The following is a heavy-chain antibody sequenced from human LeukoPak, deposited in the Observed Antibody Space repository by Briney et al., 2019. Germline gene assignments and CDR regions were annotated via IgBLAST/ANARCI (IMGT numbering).Heavy chain of an antibody. CDR3: ATQQWGFYYMDV. CDR1: GGSIGSSSYY. CDR2: IYYSGST. D-gene: IGHD6-19*01. J-gene: IGHJ6*03. Sequence: PSETLSLTCTVSGGSIGSSSYYWGWIRQPPGKGLEWIGSIYYSGSTYYNPSLKSRVTISVDTSKNQFSLKLSSVTAADTAVYYCATQQWGFYYMDVWGKGTTVTVSS. V-gene: IGHV4-39*07.